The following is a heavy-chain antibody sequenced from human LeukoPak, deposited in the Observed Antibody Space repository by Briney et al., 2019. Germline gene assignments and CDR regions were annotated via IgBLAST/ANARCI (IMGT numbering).Heavy chain of an antibody. CDR3: ARAVPYSSGWYGYYYYGMDV. Sequence: SETLSLTCTVSGGSISSYYWSWIRQPAGKGLEWIGRIYTSGSTNYNPSLKSRVTMSVDTSKNQLSLKLSSVTAADTAVYYCARAVPYSSGWYGYYYYGMDVWGQGTTVTVSS. CDR2: IYTSGST. D-gene: IGHD6-19*01. J-gene: IGHJ6*02. V-gene: IGHV4-4*07. CDR1: GGSISSYY.